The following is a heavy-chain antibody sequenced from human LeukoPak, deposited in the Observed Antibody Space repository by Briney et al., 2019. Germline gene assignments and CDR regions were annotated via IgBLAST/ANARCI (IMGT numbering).Heavy chain of an antibody. CDR1: GGTFSSYA. Sequence: ASVKVSCKASGGTFSSYAISWVRQAPGQGLEWMGGIIPIFDTANYAQKFQGRVTITADESTSTAYMELSSLRSEDTAVYYCALIRYCSSTSCYCHYYYYMDVWGKGTTVTVSS. CDR3: ALIRYCSSTSCYCHYYYYMDV. D-gene: IGHD2-2*01. CDR2: IIPIFDTA. V-gene: IGHV1-69*13. J-gene: IGHJ6*03.